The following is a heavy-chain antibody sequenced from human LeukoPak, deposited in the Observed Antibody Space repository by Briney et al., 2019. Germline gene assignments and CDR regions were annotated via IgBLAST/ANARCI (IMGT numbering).Heavy chain of an antibody. Sequence: SQTLSVTCAISGDSVSSNSAAWNWIRQSPSRGLEWLGRTYYRSKWYNEYAVSVKSRIVIKSDTSKNQFSLHLNSVTPEDTAVYYCARAKGWFDPWGQGTLVTVSS. CDR1: GDSVSSNSAA. CDR3: ARAKGWFDP. J-gene: IGHJ5*02. V-gene: IGHV6-1*01. CDR2: TYYRSKWYN.